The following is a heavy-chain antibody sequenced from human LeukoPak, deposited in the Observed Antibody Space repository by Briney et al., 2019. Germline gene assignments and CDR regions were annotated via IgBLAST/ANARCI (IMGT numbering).Heavy chain of an antibody. Sequence: GGSLRLSCAASGFTFSSNDMSWVRQAPGKGLEWVSVIYSGGSTYYADSVKGRFTISRDISKNTLYLQMNSLRAEDTAVYYCARGPTVQEDLDYWGQGTLVTVSS. V-gene: IGHV3-66*01. CDR2: IYSGGST. J-gene: IGHJ4*02. CDR1: GFTFSSND. CDR3: ARGPTVQEDLDY.